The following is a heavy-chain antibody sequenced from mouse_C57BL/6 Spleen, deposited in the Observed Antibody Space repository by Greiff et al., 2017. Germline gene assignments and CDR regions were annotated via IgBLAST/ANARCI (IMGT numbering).Heavy chain of an antibody. J-gene: IGHJ4*01. D-gene: IGHD1-1*01. Sequence: QVQLKESGAELVKPGASVKISCKASGYAFSSYWMNWVKQRPGKGLEWIGQIYPGDGDTNYNGKFKGKATLTADKSSSTAYMQISSLTSEDSAVYFCARSDYYYGSSYVYYYAMDYWGQGTSVTVSS. V-gene: IGHV1-80*01. CDR3: ARSDYYYGSSYVYYYAMDY. CDR1: GYAFSSYW. CDR2: IYPGDGDT.